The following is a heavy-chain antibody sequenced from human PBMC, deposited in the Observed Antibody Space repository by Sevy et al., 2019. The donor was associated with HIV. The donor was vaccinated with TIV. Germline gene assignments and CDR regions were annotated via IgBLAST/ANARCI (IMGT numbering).Heavy chain of an antibody. CDR3: TAGVGTSGFDY. Sequence: GGSLRLSCVASGFTFSNAWMSWVRQTPGKGLEWVGRIKSKTDGGTRDFAAPVKGRFAIARDDSKNTLTLQMDRLKTEDTAVYYCTAGVGTSGFDYWGQGILVTVSS. D-gene: IGHD1-26*01. V-gene: IGHV3-15*01. CDR2: IKSKTDGGTR. CDR1: GFTFSNAW. J-gene: IGHJ4*02.